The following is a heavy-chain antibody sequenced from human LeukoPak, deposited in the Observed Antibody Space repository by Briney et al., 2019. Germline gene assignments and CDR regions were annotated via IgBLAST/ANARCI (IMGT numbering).Heavy chain of an antibody. CDR3: ARNPPNYYDSSGRMGVFDV. D-gene: IGHD3-22*01. CDR2: VHHSGIT. CDR1: GGFISSGGYY. Sequence: SETLSLTCVVSGGFISSGGYYWGWIRHPPEKGLEWIGSVHHSGITYYNTSLKSRVTISVDKSKNQFSLELTSVTAADTAVYYCARNPPNYYDSSGRMGVFDVWGQGTMVTVSS. J-gene: IGHJ3*01. V-gene: IGHV4-39*01.